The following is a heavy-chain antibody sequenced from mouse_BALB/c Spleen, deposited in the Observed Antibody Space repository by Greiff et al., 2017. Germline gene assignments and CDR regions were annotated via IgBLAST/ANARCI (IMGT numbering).Heavy chain of an antibody. CDR2: ISSGGSYT. V-gene: IGHV5-6*01. CDR3: ATIYDGYYGAMDY. D-gene: IGHD2-3*01. CDR1: GFTFSSYG. J-gene: IGHJ4*01. Sequence: EVRGVESGGDLVKPGGSLKLSCAASGFTFSSYGMSWVRQTPDKRLEWVATISSGGSYTYYPDSVKGRFTISRDNAKNTLYLQMSSLKSEDTAMYYCATIYDGYYGAMDYWGQGTSVTVSS.